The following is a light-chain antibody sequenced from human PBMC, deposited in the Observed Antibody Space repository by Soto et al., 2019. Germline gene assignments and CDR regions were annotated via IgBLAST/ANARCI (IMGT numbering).Light chain of an antibody. CDR1: QSINNL. CDR2: DVS. V-gene: IGKV1-5*01. J-gene: IGKJ5*01. Sequence: DIQMTHSPSSLSASVVDRFGVTCLASQSINNLLAWYQQKPGKAPKFLIYDVSTLESGVPSRFSGSGSGTEFTLTISSLQPEDFATYYCQQLNSYPITFGQGTRLEIK. CDR3: QQLNSYPIT.